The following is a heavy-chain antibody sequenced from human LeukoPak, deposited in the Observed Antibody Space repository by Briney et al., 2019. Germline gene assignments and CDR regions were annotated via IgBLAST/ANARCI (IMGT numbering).Heavy chain of an antibody. Sequence: GGSLRLSCAASGFTFSSYAMSWVRQAPGKGLEWVSAISGSGGSTYYADSVKGRFTISRDNSKNTLYLQMNSLRAEDTAVYYCARGGAVAGTPYWFDPWAREPWSPSPQ. V-gene: IGHV3-23*01. CDR2: ISGSGGST. D-gene: IGHD6-19*01. CDR3: ARGGAVAGTPYWFDP. J-gene: IGHJ5*02. CDR1: GFTFSSYA.